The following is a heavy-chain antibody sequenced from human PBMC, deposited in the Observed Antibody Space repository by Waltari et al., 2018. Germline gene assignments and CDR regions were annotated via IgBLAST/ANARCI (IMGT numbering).Heavy chain of an antibody. Sequence: EVQLVESGGNLIRPGGSLRLSCAASGFTVSSHYMGWVRQAPGKGLEWVSLIYAGGGTYYADSVKGRFTISRDSSKNTLYLQLNSLRPEDTAVYYCATRYGDYGGDAFDIRGQGTMVTVSS. CDR2: IYAGGGT. CDR1: GFTVSSHY. J-gene: IGHJ3*02. D-gene: IGHD4-17*01. CDR3: ATRYGDYGGDAFDI. V-gene: IGHV3-53*01.